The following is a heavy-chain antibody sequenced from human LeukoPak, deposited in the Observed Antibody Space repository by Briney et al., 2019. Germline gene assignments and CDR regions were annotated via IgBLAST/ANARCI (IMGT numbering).Heavy chain of an antibody. V-gene: IGHV2-70*11. J-gene: IGHJ4*02. Sequence: SGPALVKPTQTLTLTCTFSGFSLSTSGMCVSWIRQPPGKALEWLARIDWDDDKYYSTSLKTRLTISKDTSKNQVVLTMTNMDPVDTATYYRARSIVVVVAATEGFDYWGQGTLVTVSS. D-gene: IGHD2-15*01. CDR1: GFSLSTSGMC. CDR3: ARSIVVVVAATEGFDY. CDR2: IDWDDDK.